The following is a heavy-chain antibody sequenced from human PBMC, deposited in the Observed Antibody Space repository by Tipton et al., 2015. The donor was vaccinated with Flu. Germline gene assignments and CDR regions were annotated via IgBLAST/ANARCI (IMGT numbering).Heavy chain of an antibody. J-gene: IGHJ6*03. CDR1: GDSVSSNGVA. V-gene: IGHV6-1*01. CDR3: ARWLGGGLNYMDV. Sequence: GLVKPSQTLTLTCGISGDSVSSNGVAWNWIRQSPSRGLEWLGRTYYRSKWYNDYAVSVKSRITINPDTSKNQFSLQLNSVTPEDAAVYYCARWLGGGLNYMDVWGKGATVTVSS. CDR2: TYYRSKWYN. D-gene: IGHD6-19*01.